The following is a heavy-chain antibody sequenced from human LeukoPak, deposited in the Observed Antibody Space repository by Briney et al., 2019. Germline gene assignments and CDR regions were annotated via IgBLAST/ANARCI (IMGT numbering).Heavy chain of an antibody. J-gene: IGHJ4*02. V-gene: IGHV3-48*01. D-gene: IGHD6-19*01. CDR2: ISSSGRTK. Sequence: GGSLRLSCAASGFTFSSYGMSWVRQAPGKGLEWVSYISSSGRTKYYADSVKGRFTISRDNSKSTLYLQMNSLGAEDTAVYYCAKISLAVAYLKSLDYWGQGTLVTVSS. CDR1: GFTFSSYG. CDR3: AKISLAVAYLKSLDY.